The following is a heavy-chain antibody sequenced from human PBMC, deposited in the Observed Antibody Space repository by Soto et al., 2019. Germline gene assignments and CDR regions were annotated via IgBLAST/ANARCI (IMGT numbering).Heavy chain of an antibody. CDR2: FDPEDGET. V-gene: IGHV1-24*01. J-gene: IGHJ6*03. CDR3: ETTRPYCTYCVCSPRDYCYMYV. Sequence: ASVKVYCKVSGYTLTELSMHWVRQAPGKGLEWMGGFDPEDGETIYAQKFQGRVTMTEDTSTDTAYMELSSLRSEDTAVYYFETTRPYCTYCVCSPRDYCYMYVWGKGSTVTVSS. CDR1: GYTLTELS. D-gene: IGHD2-8*01.